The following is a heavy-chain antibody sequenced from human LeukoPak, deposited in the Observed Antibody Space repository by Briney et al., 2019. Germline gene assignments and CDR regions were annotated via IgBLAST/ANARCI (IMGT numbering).Heavy chain of an antibody. CDR2: INAGNGNT. V-gene: IGHV1-3*01. J-gene: IGHJ4*02. CDR3: ARDSRDYGDYDY. Sequence: ASVKVSCKASGYTFTSYAMHWVRQAPGQRLEWMEWINAGNGNTKYSQKFQGRVTITRDTSASTAYMELSSLRSEDTAVYYCARDSRDYGDYDYWGQGTLVTVSS. CDR1: GYTFTSYA. D-gene: IGHD4-17*01.